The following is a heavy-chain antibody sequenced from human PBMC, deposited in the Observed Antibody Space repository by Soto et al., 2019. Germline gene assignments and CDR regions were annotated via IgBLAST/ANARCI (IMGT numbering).Heavy chain of an antibody. J-gene: IGHJ3*02. CDR3: ARGIFGVATSDAFDI. V-gene: IGHV4-4*02. D-gene: IGHD3-3*01. Sequence: PLQTMCLTWAVASGTIIDSNWWSWVKQPPGKGLEWIGEIYHSGSTNYNPSLKSRVTISVDKSKNQFSLKLSSVTAADTAVYYCARGIFGVATSDAFDIWGQGTMVTVSS. CDR1: SGTIIDSNW. CDR2: IYHSGST.